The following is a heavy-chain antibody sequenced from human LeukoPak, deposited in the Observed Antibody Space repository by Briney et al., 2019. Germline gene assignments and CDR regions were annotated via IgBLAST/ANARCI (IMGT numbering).Heavy chain of an antibody. D-gene: IGHD6-13*01. Sequence: PSETLSLTCTVSGGSISSSSYYWGWIRQPPGKGLEWIGSIYYSGSTYYNPSLKSRVTISVDTSKNQFSLKLSSVTAADTAVYYCARDLPYSSSWYYRSYMDVWGKGTTVTVSS. CDR1: GGSISSSSYY. V-gene: IGHV4-39*07. CDR3: ARDLPYSSSWYYRSYMDV. CDR2: IYYSGST. J-gene: IGHJ6*03.